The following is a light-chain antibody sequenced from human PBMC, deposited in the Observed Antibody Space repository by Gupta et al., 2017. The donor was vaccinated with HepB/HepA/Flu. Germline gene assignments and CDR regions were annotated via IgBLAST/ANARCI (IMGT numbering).Light chain of an antibody. Sequence: EIVLTQSPGTLSLSPGERATLSCRASQSITSNYLAWYQQKPGQAPRLLIYGTSSRAAGIPDRFSGSGSGTDFTLTISRLEPEDFAVYYCQQEDNTPFTFGHGTKVDIK. J-gene: IGKJ3*01. CDR1: QSITSNY. V-gene: IGKV3-20*01. CDR2: GTS. CDR3: QQEDNTPFT.